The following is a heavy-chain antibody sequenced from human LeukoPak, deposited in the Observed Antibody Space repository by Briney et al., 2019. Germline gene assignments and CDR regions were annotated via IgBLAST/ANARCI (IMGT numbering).Heavy chain of an antibody. V-gene: IGHV4-4*07. J-gene: IGHJ5*02. CDR1: GGSISSYY. CDR2: IYTSGST. Sequence: SETLSLTCTVSGGSISSYYWSWIRQPAGKGLEWIVRIYTSGSTNYNPSLKSRVTMSVDTSKNQFSLKLSSVTAADTAVYYCARTYSSSWYGNWFDPWGQGTLVTVSS. CDR3: ARTYSSSWYGNWFDP. D-gene: IGHD6-13*01.